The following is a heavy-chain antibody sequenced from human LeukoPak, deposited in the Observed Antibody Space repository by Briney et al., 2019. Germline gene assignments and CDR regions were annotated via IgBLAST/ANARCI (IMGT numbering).Heavy chain of an antibody. Sequence: SVKVSCKASGGTFSSYAISWVRQAPGQGLEWMGGIIPIFGTANYAQKFQGRVTITTDESTSTAHMELSSLRSEDTAVYYCARVFYDSSGYYIDYWGQGTLVTVSS. CDR3: ARVFYDSSGYYIDY. D-gene: IGHD3-22*01. CDR2: IIPIFGTA. V-gene: IGHV1-69*05. J-gene: IGHJ4*02. CDR1: GGTFSSYA.